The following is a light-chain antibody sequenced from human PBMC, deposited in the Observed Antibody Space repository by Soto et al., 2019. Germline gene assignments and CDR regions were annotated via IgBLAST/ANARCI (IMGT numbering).Light chain of an antibody. V-gene: IGKV1-9*01. CDR2: ATS. J-gene: IGKJ5*01. CDR1: QGISSY. Sequence: IQLTQSPSSLSASVGDRVTITCRASQGISSYVAWYQQKPGKAPKLLIYATSTLQSGVPSRFSASGSGTDFTLTISNLQPEDFATYYCQQSHTFPITFGQGTRLEIK. CDR3: QQSHTFPIT.